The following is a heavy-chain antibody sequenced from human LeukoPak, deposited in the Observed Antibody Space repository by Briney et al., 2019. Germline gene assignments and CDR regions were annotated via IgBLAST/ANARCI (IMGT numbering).Heavy chain of an antibody. V-gene: IGHV3-20*04. CDR1: GFAFDDYG. J-gene: IGHJ5*02. CDR2: INWNCGST. Sequence: GGSLRLSCAASGFAFDDYGMSWVRQAPGKGLEWVCGINWNCGSTSYADSVKGRFTISRDNAKNSLYLQMNSLRAEDTALYYCARDHHPTWSAAGTPNCFDPWGQRTLVTVSS. D-gene: IGHD6-13*01. CDR3: ARDHHPTWSAAGTPNCFDP.